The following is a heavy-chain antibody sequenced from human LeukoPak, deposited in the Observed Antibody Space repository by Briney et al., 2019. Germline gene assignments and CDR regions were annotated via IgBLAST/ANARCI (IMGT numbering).Heavy chain of an antibody. V-gene: IGHV4-39*02. CDR2: IYCSGST. CDR1: GGSISSSSYY. D-gene: IGHD3-22*01. CDR3: ARDAMIVVDYFDY. J-gene: IGHJ4*02. Sequence: SETLSLNCTVSGGSISSSSYYWGWIRQPPGKGLEWIGSIYCSGSTYYNPSLKSRFTISVDTSKNQFSLKLSSVTAADTAVYYCARDAMIVVDYFDYWGQGTLVTVSS.